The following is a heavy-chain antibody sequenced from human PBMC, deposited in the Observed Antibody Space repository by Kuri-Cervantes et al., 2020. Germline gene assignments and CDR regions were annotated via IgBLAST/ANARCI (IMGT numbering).Heavy chain of an antibody. CDR3: AREGGFEYSSSSRYFDY. D-gene: IGHD6-6*01. Sequence: SVKVSCKVSGYTLTELSMHWVRQAPGQGLEWMGGIIPIFGTANYAQKFQGRVTITADESTGTAYMELSSLRSEDTAVYYCAREGGFEYSSSSRYFDYWGQGTLVTVSS. CDR1: GYTLTELS. J-gene: IGHJ4*02. CDR2: IIPIFGTA. V-gene: IGHV1-69*13.